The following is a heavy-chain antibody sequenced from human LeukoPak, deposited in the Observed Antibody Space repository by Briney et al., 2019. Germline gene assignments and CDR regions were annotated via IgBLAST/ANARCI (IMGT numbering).Heavy chain of an antibody. CDR2: IKSKTDGGTT. CDR3: TRYSYGLYYFDY. D-gene: IGHD5-18*01. CDR1: GFTFSSYA. V-gene: IGHV3-15*01. Sequence: GSLRLSCAASGFTFSSYAMSWVRQAPGKGLEWVGRIKSKTDGGTTDYAAPVKGRFTISRDDSKNTLYLQMNSLKTEDTAVYYCTRYSYGLYYFDYWGQGTLVTVSS. J-gene: IGHJ4*02.